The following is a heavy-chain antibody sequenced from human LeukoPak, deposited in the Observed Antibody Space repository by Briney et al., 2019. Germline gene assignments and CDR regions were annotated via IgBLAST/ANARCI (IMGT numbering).Heavy chain of an antibody. V-gene: IGHV3-73*01. Sequence: GGSLRLSCAAAGFTFSGSAMHWVRQASGKGLEWVGRIGSKANSYATAYAASVKGRFTISRDDSKNTAYLQMNSLKTEDTAVYYCTVAAGYMNAFDIWGQGTMVTVSS. CDR3: TVAAGYMNAFDI. CDR1: GFTFSGSA. J-gene: IGHJ3*02. D-gene: IGHD5-12*01. CDR2: IGSKANSYAT.